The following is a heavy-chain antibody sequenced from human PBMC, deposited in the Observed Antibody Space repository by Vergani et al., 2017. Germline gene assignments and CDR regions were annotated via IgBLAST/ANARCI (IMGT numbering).Heavy chain of an antibody. V-gene: IGHV4-34*01. CDR3: ARVGMWIAAAVTG. D-gene: IGHD6-13*01. Sequence: QVQLQQWGAGLLKPSETLSLTCAVYGGSFSGYYWSWIRQPPGKGLEWSGEINHRGSTKYNPSLKSRVTISVDTSKNQFSMKLSSVTAADTDVYYCARVGMWIAAAVTGWGQGTLVTVSS. J-gene: IGHJ4*02. CDR2: INHRGST. CDR1: GGSFSGYY.